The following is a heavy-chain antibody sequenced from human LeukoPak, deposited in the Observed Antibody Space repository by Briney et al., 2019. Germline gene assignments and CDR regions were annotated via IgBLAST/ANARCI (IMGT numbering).Heavy chain of an antibody. Sequence: SETLSLTCTVSGYSISSGYYWGWIRQPPGKGLEGIGSIYHSGSTYYNPSLKRRVTLSVYTSNNHFSLKLSSVSAADTAVYYCARDFGDYDILTGYYPACWFDPWGQGTLVTVSS. CDR2: IYHSGST. D-gene: IGHD3-9*01. CDR1: GYSISSGYY. V-gene: IGHV4-38-2*02. CDR3: ARDFGDYDILTGYYPACWFDP. J-gene: IGHJ5*02.